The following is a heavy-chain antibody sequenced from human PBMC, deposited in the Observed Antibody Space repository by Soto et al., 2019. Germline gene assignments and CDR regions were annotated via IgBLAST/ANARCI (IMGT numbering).Heavy chain of an antibody. J-gene: IGHJ6*03. Sequence: GGSLRLSCAASGFTFSNAWMSWVRQAPGKGLEWVGRIKSKTDGGTTDYAAPVKGRFTISRDDSKNTLYLQMNSLKTEDTAVYYCTTISGGYYYYYMDVWGKGTTVTVSS. CDR1: GFTFSNAW. CDR2: IKSKTDGGTT. CDR3: TTISGGYYYYYMDV. V-gene: IGHV3-15*01. D-gene: IGHD3-10*01.